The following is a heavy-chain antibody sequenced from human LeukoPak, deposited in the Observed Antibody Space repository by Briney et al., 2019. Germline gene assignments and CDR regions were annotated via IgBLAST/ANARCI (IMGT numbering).Heavy chain of an antibody. D-gene: IGHD1-26*01. CDR1: GYTFTSYY. CDR2: INPSGGST. Sequence: ASVKVSCKASGYTFTSYYMHWVRQAPGQGLEWVGLINPSGGSTSYAQKFQRRVNMTRDTSTRTDYMELSSLSSEDTAVYYCARTSGSYYHDYWGQGTLVTVST. CDR3: ARTSGSYYHDY. V-gene: IGHV1-46*01. J-gene: IGHJ4*02.